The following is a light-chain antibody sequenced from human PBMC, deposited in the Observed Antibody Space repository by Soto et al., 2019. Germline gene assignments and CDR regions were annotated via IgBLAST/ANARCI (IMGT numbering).Light chain of an antibody. CDR2: EGS. J-gene: IGLJ2*01. CDR1: SSDVGSYNL. Sequence: QSALTQPASVSGSPGQSITISCTGTSSDVGSYNLVSWYQQHPGKAPKLMIYEGSKRPSGASNRFSGSKSGNTASLTISGLQAEDEADYYCCSYAGSSTVVVFGGGTKVTVL. CDR3: CSYAGSSTVVV. V-gene: IGLV2-23*03.